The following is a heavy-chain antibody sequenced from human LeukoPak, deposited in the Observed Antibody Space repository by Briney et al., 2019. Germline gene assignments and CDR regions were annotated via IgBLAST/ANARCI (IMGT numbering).Heavy chain of an antibody. CDR1: GGSFSGYY. J-gene: IGHJ5*02. Sequence: SETLSLTCAVYGGSFSGYYWSWIRQPPEKGLDWIGEITRTGRINYNPALKGRVTMSLDTSKNQFSLKLSSVTAADTAVYYCARSLRIPNWFDPWGQGTLVTVSS. CDR2: ITRTGRI. V-gene: IGHV4-34*01. CDR3: ARSLRIPNWFDP. D-gene: IGHD5-12*01.